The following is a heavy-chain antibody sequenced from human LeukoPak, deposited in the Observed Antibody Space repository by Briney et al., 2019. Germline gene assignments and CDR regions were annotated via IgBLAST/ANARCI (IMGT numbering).Heavy chain of an antibody. D-gene: IGHD3-22*01. CDR3: ARGGSAYSLDY. Sequence: SETLSLTCTVSGGSISNNYWSWIRQAPGKGLEWIGYIYYSGSTNYNPSLKGRVLISVDTSRNQFSLKLTSVTAADTAVYYCARGGSAYSLDYWGQGTLVTVSS. CDR2: IYYSGST. J-gene: IGHJ4*02. CDR1: GGSISNNY. V-gene: IGHV4-59*08.